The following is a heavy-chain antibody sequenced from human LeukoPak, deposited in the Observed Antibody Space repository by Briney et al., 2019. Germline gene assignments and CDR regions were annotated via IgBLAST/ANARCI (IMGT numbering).Heavy chain of an antibody. CDR1: GFTYSGYA. Sequence: GGSLRLTCAASGFTYSGYAMSWVRQAPGKGLEWVSAISGSGGSTYYADSVKGRFTISRDNSKNTLYLQMNSLRAEDTAVYYCVQVLCIGGSCYYFDYWGQGTLGTVSS. CDR2: ISGSGGST. CDR3: VQVLCIGGSCYYFDY. D-gene: IGHD2-15*01. V-gene: IGHV3-23*01. J-gene: IGHJ4*02.